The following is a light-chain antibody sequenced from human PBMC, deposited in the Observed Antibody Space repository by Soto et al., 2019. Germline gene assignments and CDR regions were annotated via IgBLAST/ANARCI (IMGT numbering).Light chain of an antibody. J-gene: IGKJ4*01. Sequence: DIQMTQSPSTLSASVGDRVSITCRASQSIRSWLAWYQQKPGKAPKVLIYKASTLGSGVPSRFSGSGSGTEFPLTISSLQPDDFATYFCQQYHIYPLHFGGGTNVEIQ. CDR3: QQYHIYPLH. V-gene: IGKV1-5*03. CDR1: QSIRSW. CDR2: KAS.